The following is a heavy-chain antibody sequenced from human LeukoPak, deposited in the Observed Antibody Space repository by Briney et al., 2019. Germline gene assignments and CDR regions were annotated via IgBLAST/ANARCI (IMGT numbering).Heavy chain of an antibody. Sequence: GGSLRLSCAASGFTISNNYIRWLRQAPGKGLEWVSHIYSGGFTQFAGSVKGRFTISRDNAKNSLYLQMNSLRAEDTAVYYCARLRFGESTYYYDSSGYYYPLVYYYYMDVWGKGTTVTISS. CDR3: ARLRFGESTYYYDSSGYYYPLVYYYYMDV. CDR1: GFTISNNY. V-gene: IGHV3-66*04. D-gene: IGHD3-22*01. CDR2: IYSGGFT. J-gene: IGHJ6*03.